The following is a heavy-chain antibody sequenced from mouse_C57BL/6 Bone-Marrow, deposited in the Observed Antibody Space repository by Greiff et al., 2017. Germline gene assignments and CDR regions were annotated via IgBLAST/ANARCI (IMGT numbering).Heavy chain of an antibody. Sequence: VQLQESGPELVKPGASVKLSCKASGYTFTSYDINWVKQRPGQGLEWIGWIYPRDGSTKYNEKFKGKATLTVDTSSSTAYMELHSLTSEDSAVYFCARLEVDGSSGDWDFDVWGTGTTVTVSS. CDR2: IYPRDGST. D-gene: IGHD1-1*01. V-gene: IGHV1-85*01. CDR3: ARLEVDGSSGDWDFDV. J-gene: IGHJ1*03. CDR1: GYTFTSYD.